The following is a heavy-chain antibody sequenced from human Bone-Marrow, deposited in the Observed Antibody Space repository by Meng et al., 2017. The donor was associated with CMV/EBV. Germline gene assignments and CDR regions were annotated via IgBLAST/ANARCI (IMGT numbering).Heavy chain of an antibody. CDR2: IYYSGRT. CDR1: GGSISSYY. Sequence: SETLSLTCTVSGGSISSYYWSWIRQPPGKGLEWIGYIYYSGRTDYNPSLKSRVTISLDTSKNQFSLKLSSVTAADTAVYYCASGAAAVRYNYYYYYAMDVWGQGTTVTVSS. V-gene: IGHV4-59*01. CDR3: ASGAAAVRYNYYYYYAMDV. D-gene: IGHD2-2*01. J-gene: IGHJ6*02.